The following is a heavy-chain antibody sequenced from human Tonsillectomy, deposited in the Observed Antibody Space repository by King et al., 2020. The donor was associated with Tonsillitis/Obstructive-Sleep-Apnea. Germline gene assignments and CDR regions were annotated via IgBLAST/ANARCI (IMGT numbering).Heavy chain of an antibody. V-gene: IGHV3-23*04. Sequence: VQLVESGGGSVQPGGSLRLSCAASGFTFSRHVMTGVRQAPGKGLEWVSGMSGSGDRTYDADSVKGRFTISRNNSKNKLYLQMNSLRAADTAVYYCAKRGIQVWLGSDLYSGMDVWGQGTTVTVPS. CDR1: GFTFSRHV. CDR2: MSGSGDRT. J-gene: IGHJ6*02. CDR3: AKRGIQVWLGSDLYSGMDV. D-gene: IGHD5-18*01.